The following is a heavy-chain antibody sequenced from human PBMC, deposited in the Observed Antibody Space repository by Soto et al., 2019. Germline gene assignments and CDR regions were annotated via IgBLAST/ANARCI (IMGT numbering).Heavy chain of an antibody. V-gene: IGHV1-69*01. Sequence: QVQLVQSGAEVKKPGSSVKVSCKASGGTFSSYAISWVRQAPGQGLEWRGGIIPIFGTANYAQKFQGRVTITADESTSTADMELSSLRSEDTAVYYCARAAEAAASYYCGMDVWGQGTTVTVSS. D-gene: IGHD6-13*01. CDR3: ARAAEAAASYYCGMDV. CDR2: IIPIFGTA. CDR1: GGTFSSYA. J-gene: IGHJ6*02.